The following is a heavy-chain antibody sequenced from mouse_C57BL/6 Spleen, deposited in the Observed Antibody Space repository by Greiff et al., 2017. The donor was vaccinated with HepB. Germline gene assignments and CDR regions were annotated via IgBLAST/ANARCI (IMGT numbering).Heavy chain of an antibody. CDR1: GFSLTSYG. Sequence: VQGVESGPGLVAPSQSLSITCTVSGFSLTSYGVDWVRQSPGKGLEWLGVIWGVGSTNYNSALKSRLSISKDNSKSQVFLKMNSLQTDDTAMYYCASSYYYGLGGFAYWGQGTLVTVSA. CDR2: IWGVGST. D-gene: IGHD1-1*01. V-gene: IGHV2-6*01. CDR3: ASSYYYGLGGFAY. J-gene: IGHJ3*01.